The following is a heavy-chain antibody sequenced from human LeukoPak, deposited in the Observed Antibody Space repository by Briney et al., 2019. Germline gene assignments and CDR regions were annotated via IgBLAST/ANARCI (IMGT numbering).Heavy chain of an antibody. Sequence: GRSLRLSCAASGFTFTSYALHWVRQAPGKGLEWVAVISFDGSNKYYADSVKGRFTISRDNAKNTLSLQMNSLRVEDTAVYFCAKVKWSSTWAFDYWGQGALVTVSS. D-gene: IGHD6-13*01. CDR2: ISFDGSNK. CDR3: AKVKWSSTWAFDY. CDR1: GFTFTSYA. V-gene: IGHV3-30*07. J-gene: IGHJ4*02.